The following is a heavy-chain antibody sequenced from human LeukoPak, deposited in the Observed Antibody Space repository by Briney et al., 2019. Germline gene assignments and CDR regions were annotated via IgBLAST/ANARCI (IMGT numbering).Heavy chain of an antibody. CDR3: ARIRGGYDWIFDY. D-gene: IGHD5-12*01. V-gene: IGHV2-70*11. J-gene: IGHJ4*02. CDR1: GVSISSYY. CDR2: IDWDDDK. Sequence: TLSLTCTVSGVSISSYYWSWIRQPPGKALEWLARIDWDDDKYYSTSLKTRLTISKDTSKNQVVLTMTNMDPVDTATYYCARIRGGYDWIFDYWGQGTLVTVSS.